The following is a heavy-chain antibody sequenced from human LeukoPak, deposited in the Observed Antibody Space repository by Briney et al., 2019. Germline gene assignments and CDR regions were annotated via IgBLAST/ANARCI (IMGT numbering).Heavy chain of an antibody. V-gene: IGHV4-31*03. D-gene: IGHD3-3*01. J-gene: IGHJ4*02. CDR3: ASSTYYDFWSGYYLFDY. CDR2: IYYSRST. Sequence: SETLSLTCTVSGGSISSGGYYWSWIRQHPGKGLEWIGYIYYSRSTYYNPSLKSRSTISVDTSKSQFTLKLSSVTAADTAVYYCASSTYYDFWSGYYLFDYWGQGTLVTVSS. CDR1: GGSISSGGYY.